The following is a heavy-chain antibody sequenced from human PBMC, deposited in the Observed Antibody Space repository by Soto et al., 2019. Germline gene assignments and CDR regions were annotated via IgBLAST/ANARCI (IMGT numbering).Heavy chain of an antibody. Sequence: SETLSLTCTVSVGSVSSYYWSWIRQPPGKGLEWIGYIYYSGSTNYNPSLKSRVTISVDTSKNQFSLKLSSVTAADTAVYYCARGVFYGDYLDYWGQGTLVTVSS. CDR1: VGSVSSYY. D-gene: IGHD4-17*01. V-gene: IGHV4-59*02. CDR3: ARGVFYGDYLDY. CDR2: IYYSGST. J-gene: IGHJ4*02.